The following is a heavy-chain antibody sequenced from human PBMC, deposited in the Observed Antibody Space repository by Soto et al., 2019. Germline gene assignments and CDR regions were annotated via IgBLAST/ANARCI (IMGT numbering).Heavy chain of an antibody. J-gene: IGHJ6*02. CDR2: IFHSGST. Sequence: SETLSLTCTVSGGSINSGDYYWTWVRQPPGNGLEWTGNIFHSGSTYYTPSLQTRVTISLDTSRNHFSLKLCSVTPADTAVYYCARDRYWGSGTYYNCCSGMDVWGQGTTVTVSS. CDR3: ARDRYWGSGTYYNCCSGMDV. CDR1: GGSINSGDYY. V-gene: IGHV4-30-4*01. D-gene: IGHD3-10*01.